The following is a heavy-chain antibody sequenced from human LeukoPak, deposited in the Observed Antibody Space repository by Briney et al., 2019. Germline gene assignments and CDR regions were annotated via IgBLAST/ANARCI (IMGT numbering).Heavy chain of an antibody. V-gene: IGHV1-69*13. CDR3: ARDLSLVRGASRCYYYYYGMDV. CDR1: GGTFSSYA. Sequence: SVTVSCTASGGTFSSYAISWVRQAPGQGLEWMGGIIPIFGTANYAQKFQGRVTITADESTSTAYMELSSLRSEDTAVYYCARDLSLVRGASRCYYYYYGMDVWGQGTTVTVSS. CDR2: IIPIFGTA. J-gene: IGHJ6*02. D-gene: IGHD3-10*01.